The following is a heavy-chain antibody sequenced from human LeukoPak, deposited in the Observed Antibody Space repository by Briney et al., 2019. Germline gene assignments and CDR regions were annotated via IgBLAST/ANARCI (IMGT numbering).Heavy chain of an antibody. V-gene: IGHV1-69*13. CDR1: GGTFSSCA. CDR2: IIPIFGTA. Sequence: ASVKVSCKASGGTFSSCAISWVRQAPGQGLEWMGGIIPIFGTANYAQKFQGRVTITADESTSTAYMELSSLRSEDTAVYYCARSLGYCSGGSCYEYYFDYWGQGTLVTVSS. J-gene: IGHJ4*02. D-gene: IGHD2-15*01. CDR3: ARSLGYCSGGSCYEYYFDY.